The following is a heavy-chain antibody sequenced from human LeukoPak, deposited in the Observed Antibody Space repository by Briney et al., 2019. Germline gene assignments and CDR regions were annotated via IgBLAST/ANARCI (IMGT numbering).Heavy chain of an antibody. CDR1: GFTFSSYA. Sequence: GGSLRLSCAVSGFTFSSYAMSWVRQAPGKGLEWVSNISGSGVSGGNTYYADSVKGRFTISRDNSKNTLYLQMNSLRTEDTAVYYCAKSGNNRFDYWGQGTLVTVSS. J-gene: IGHJ4*02. D-gene: IGHD4-23*01. V-gene: IGHV3-23*01. CDR2: ISGSGVSGGNT. CDR3: AKSGNNRFDY.